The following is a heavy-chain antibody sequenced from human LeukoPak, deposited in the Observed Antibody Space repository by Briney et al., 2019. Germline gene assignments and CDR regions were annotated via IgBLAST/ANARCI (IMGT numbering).Heavy chain of an antibody. CDR2: ISGSGGST. Sequence: GGSLRLSCAASGFTFSSYAMSWVRQAPGKGLEWVSAISGSGGSTYYADSVKGRFTISRDNSKNTLYLQMNSLKTEDTAVYYCTTGTPTTVTTHDAFDIWGQGTMVTVSS. J-gene: IGHJ3*02. V-gene: IGHV3-23*01. D-gene: IGHD4-17*01. CDR3: TTGTPTTVTTHDAFDI. CDR1: GFTFSSYA.